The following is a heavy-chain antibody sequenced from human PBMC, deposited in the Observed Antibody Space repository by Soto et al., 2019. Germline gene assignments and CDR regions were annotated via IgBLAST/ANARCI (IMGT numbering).Heavy chain of an antibody. D-gene: IGHD2-2*01. CDR3: ATLGSCVTTTCLYFDN. CDR1: GFTFNNFA. Sequence: VQLLESGGDLVQPGGSLRLSCAASGFTFNNFAMSWVRQDPGKGPEWVSGIGDSGLNTYYAKSVKGRFTISRDNYKNTLYLQMDSLRPEDTAIYYCATLGSCVTTTCLYFDNWGQGTLVTVSS. J-gene: IGHJ4*02. CDR2: IGDSGLNT. V-gene: IGHV3-23*01.